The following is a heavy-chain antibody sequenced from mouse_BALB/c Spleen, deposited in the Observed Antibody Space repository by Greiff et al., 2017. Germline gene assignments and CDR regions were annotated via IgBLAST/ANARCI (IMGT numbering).Heavy chain of an antibody. V-gene: IGHV1S127*01. D-gene: IGHD2-14*01. J-gene: IGHJ4*01. CDR1: GYSFTSYW. CDR3: ARYSYYRYDDAMDY. CDR2: IDPSDSET. Sequence: VQLQQSGPQLVRPGASVKISCKASGYSFTSYWMHWVKQRPGQGLEWIGMIDPSDSETRLNQKFKDKATLTVDKSSSTAYMQLSSPTSEDSAVYYCARYSYYRYDDAMDYWGQGTSVTVSS.